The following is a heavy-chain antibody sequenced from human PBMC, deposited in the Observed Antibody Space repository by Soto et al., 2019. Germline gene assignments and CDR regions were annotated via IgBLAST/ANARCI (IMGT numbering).Heavy chain of an antibody. CDR2: ISYDGSNK. D-gene: IGHD3-22*01. V-gene: IGHV3-30-3*01. J-gene: IGHJ6*02. Sequence: GSLRLSCAASGFTFSSYAMHWVRQAPGKGLEWVAVISYDGSNKYYADSVKGRFTISRDNSKNTLYLQMNSLRAEDTAVYYCARDPSITMIVVVITKDYYYGMDVWGQGTTVTVSS. CDR1: GFTFSSYA. CDR3: ARDPSITMIVVVITKDYYYGMDV.